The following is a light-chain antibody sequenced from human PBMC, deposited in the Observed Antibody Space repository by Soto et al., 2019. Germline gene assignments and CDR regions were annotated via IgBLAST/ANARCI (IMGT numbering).Light chain of an antibody. V-gene: IGKV1-6*01. J-gene: IGKJ1*01. CDR1: RDVGSD. CDR2: AAS. CDR3: LQDYGDSWT. Sequence: QMTQSPSSLSASVGEKIIITCLASRDVGSDVSWYQKKPGQDPKLLIYAASNLYTGVPSRFSGSRSGTEFNLTISRLQTEDFASYYCLQDYGDSWTFGQGTKVDIK.